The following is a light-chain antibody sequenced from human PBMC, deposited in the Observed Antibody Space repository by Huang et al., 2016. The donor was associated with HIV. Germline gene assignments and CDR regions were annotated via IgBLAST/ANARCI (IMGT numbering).Light chain of an antibody. Sequence: EIVMTQSPATLSVSPGERATLSCRASQSVSNNLAWYQQKPGQAPRLLINGASTRATGIPTRFSGSGSGTEFTLTISSLKSEDFAVYYCQQYNNWPQTFGQGTKVDIK. CDR1: QSVSNN. J-gene: IGKJ1*01. CDR2: GAS. V-gene: IGKV3-15*01. CDR3: QQYNNWPQT.